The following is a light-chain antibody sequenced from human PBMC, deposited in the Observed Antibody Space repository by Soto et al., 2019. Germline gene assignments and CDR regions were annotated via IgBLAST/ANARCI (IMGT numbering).Light chain of an antibody. CDR3: QHYNSYSEA. CDR2: KAS. J-gene: IGKJ1*01. V-gene: IGKV1-5*03. Sequence: IQTRPSPSTTSALLSSILTITCPASQTISSWLAWYQQRPGKAPKLLIYKASTLKSGVPSRFSGSGSGTEFTLTISSLQPDDFATYYCQHYNSYSEAFGQGTKVDIK. CDR1: QTISSW.